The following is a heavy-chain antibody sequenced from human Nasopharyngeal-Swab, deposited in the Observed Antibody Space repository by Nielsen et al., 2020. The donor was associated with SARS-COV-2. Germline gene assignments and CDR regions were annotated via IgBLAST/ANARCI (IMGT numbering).Heavy chain of an antibody. CDR2: ISGSGSYV. V-gene: IGHV3-21*01. CDR3: ARIAGRGSIYYYYMDV. CDR1: GFTFNTYS. J-gene: IGHJ6*03. D-gene: IGHD1-26*01. Sequence: LSLTCAGSGFTFNTYSMIWVRQVPGEGLEWVSSISGSGSYVYYADSVKGRFTISKDSAKNSLYLQMNSLRADDTAVYFCARIAGRGSIYYYYMDVWGTGTTVTASS.